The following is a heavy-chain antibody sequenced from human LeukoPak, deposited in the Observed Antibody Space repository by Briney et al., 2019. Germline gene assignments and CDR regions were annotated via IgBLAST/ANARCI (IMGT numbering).Heavy chain of an antibody. Sequence: GGSLRLSCAASGFTFSSYSMNWVRQAPGKGLEWVSAISGSGGSTYYADSVKGRFTISRDNSKNTLYLQMNSLRAEDTAVYYCAKDRKGHYYWDAFDIWGQGTMVTVSS. CDR3: AKDRKGHYYWDAFDI. D-gene: IGHD3-10*01. CDR1: GFTFSSYS. CDR2: ISGSGGST. J-gene: IGHJ3*02. V-gene: IGHV3-23*01.